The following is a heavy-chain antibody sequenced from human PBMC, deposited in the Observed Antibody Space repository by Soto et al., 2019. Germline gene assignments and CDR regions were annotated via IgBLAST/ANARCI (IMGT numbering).Heavy chain of an antibody. CDR3: ARLYSSSWYGDPLDY. CDR2: IKQDGSEK. D-gene: IGHD6-13*01. Sequence: PGGSLRLSCAASGFTFSSYWMGWVRQAPGKGLEWVANIKQDGSEKYYVDSVKGRFTISRDNAKNSLYLQMNSLRAEDTAVYYCARLYSSSWYGDPLDYWGQGTLVTVSS. CDR1: GFTFSSYW. V-gene: IGHV3-7*01. J-gene: IGHJ4*02.